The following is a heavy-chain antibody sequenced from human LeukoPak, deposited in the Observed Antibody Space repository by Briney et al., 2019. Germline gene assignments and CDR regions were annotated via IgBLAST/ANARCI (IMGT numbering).Heavy chain of an antibody. CDR2: IHYSGST. Sequence: SETLSLTCTVSGGSISSYYWSWIRQPPGKGLEWIGYIHYSGSTYYNPSLKSRVTISVDTSKNQFSLKLSSATAADTAVYYCARTSSSGLVGGYYFDYWGQGTLVTVSS. J-gene: IGHJ4*02. CDR1: GGSISSYY. V-gene: IGHV4-59*08. CDR3: ARTSSSGLVGGYYFDY. D-gene: IGHD6-19*01.